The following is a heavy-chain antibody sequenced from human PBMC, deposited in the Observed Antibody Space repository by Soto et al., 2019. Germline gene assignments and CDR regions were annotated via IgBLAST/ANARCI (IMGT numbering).Heavy chain of an antibody. CDR1: GGSVSSYH. J-gene: IGHJ3*02. CDR2: IYYSGST. CDR3: ARRDKEEYFFDI. Sequence: QVQLQESGPGLVKPSETLSLTCSVSGGSVSSYHWSWFRQPPGKGLEWLGNIYYSGSTYYNPSLKSRVIISVDTSKNQFSLKLTSVTAADTAVYYCARRDKEEYFFDIWGQGTMVTVSS. V-gene: IGHV4-59*08. D-gene: IGHD3-9*01.